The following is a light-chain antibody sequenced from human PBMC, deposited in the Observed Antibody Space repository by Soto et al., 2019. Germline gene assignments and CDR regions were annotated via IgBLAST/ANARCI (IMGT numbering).Light chain of an antibody. V-gene: IGKV1-39*01. CDR3: QQTYTTPEIT. J-gene: IGKJ5*01. CDR1: QNISDS. CDR2: AAS. Sequence: DIQMTQSPSSVCACVGDRVTITCRASQNISDSLNWYQHKPGQAPKLLIYAASTLQSGVPSRFSGSGSGTDFTLTISSLQPEDFAIYYCQQTYTTPEITFGQGTRLEI.